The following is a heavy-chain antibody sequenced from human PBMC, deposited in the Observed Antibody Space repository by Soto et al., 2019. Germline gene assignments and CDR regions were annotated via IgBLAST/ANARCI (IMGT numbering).Heavy chain of an antibody. D-gene: IGHD3-10*01. CDR3: AKSYSDPGSYGGGHEN. CDR2: ISGSGGTT. J-gene: IGHJ4*02. V-gene: IGHV3-23*01. CDR1: GFTFSTYA. Sequence: EVQLLESGGDLVQPGGSLRLSCAASGFTFSTYAMSWVRQTAGKGLEWVSAISGSGGTTYYADSVKGRVTVSRDNSKNTVYLQMNSLRVEDTAVYYCAKSYSDPGSYGGGHENWGQGTLVTVTS.